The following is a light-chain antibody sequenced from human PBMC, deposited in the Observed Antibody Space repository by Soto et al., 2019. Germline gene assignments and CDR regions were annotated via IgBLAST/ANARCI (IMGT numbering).Light chain of an antibody. CDR1: QHVSSN. CDR2: RAS. J-gene: IGKJ2*01. CDR3: QQYNNWPYT. Sequence: EIVMTQSPATLSVSPGGSATLSCRASQHVSSNFAWYRQKPGQAPTLLIYRASTRATGIPARFSGSGSGTESTRTISSLQSEDFAVYYCQQYNNWPYTFGQGTKLEIK. V-gene: IGKV3-15*01.